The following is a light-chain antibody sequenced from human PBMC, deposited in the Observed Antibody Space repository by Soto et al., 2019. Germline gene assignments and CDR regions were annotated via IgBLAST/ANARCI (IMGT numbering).Light chain of an antibody. CDR3: QQRHMWPIT. V-gene: IGKV3-11*01. CDR1: QSFRGL. J-gene: IGKJ5*01. Sequence: EVVLTQSPVTLSLSPGERATLSCRASQSFRGLLAWYQQKPGQAPRLLIYDAYNRATGIPPRFGGSRSGTDFTLTISSLEPEDSAVYYCQQRHMWPITFGQGTRLEIK. CDR2: DAY.